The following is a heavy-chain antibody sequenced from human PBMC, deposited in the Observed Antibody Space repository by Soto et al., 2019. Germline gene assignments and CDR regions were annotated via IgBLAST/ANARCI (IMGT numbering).Heavy chain of an antibody. CDR2: INHSGST. V-gene: IGHV4-34*01. J-gene: IGHJ4*02. CDR3: ARGHRDYIWGSYRYAY. CDR1: GWSFSGYY. D-gene: IGHD3-16*02. Sequence: SETLSLTCAFYGWSFSGYYWSWIRQPPGKGLEWIGEINHSGSTNYNPSLKSRVTISVDTSKNQFSLKLSSVTAADTAVYYCARGHRDYIWGSYRYAYWGQGTLVTVSS.